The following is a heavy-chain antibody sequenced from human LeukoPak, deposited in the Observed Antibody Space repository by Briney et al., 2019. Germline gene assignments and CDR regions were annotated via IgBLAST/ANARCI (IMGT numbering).Heavy chain of an antibody. CDR2: INPSGGST. CDR3: ARPQGEGYFDY. J-gene: IGHJ4*02. CDR1: GYTFTGYY. Sequence: GASVKVSCKASGYTFTGYYMHWVRQAPGQGLEWMGIINPSGGSTSYAQKFQGRVTMTRDTSTSTVYMELSSLRSEDTAVYYCARPQGEGYFDYWGQGTLVTVSS. V-gene: IGHV1-46*01.